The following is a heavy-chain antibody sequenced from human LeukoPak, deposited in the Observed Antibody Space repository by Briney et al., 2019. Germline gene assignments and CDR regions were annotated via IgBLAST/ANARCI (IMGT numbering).Heavy chain of an antibody. V-gene: IGHV1-18*01. CDR1: GYTFTSYG. D-gene: IGHD2-2*02. Sequence: GASMKVSCKASGYTFTSYGISWVRQAPGQGLEWIGWISAYNGNTNYAQKLQGRVTMTTDTSTSTAYMELRSLRSDDTAVYYCARDEKGYCSSTSCYNGYWGQGTLVTVSS. CDR2: ISAYNGNT. J-gene: IGHJ4*02. CDR3: ARDEKGYCSSTSCYNGY.